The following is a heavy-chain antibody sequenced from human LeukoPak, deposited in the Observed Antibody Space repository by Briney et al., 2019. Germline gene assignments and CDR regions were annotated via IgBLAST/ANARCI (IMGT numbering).Heavy chain of an antibody. D-gene: IGHD6-13*01. J-gene: IGHJ6*03. V-gene: IGHV4-38-2*02. CDR1: GYSTSSGYY. CDR2: INHSGST. CDR3: ARRNRITAAGTDYYYYYMDV. Sequence: SETLSLTCTVSGYSTSSGYYWGWIRQPPGQGLEWIGEINHSGSTNYNPSLKSRVTISVDTSKNQFSLKLSSVTAADTAVYYCARRNRITAAGTDYYYYYMDVWGKGTTVTISS.